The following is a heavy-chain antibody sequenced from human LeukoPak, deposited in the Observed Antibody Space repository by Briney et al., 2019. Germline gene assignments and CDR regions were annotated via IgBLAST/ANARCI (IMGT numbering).Heavy chain of an antibody. CDR2: IYYSGST. V-gene: IGHV4-30-4*08. D-gene: IGHD6-6*01. CDR3: ARDSSSSSFFDY. Sequence: PSETLSLTCTVSGGSISSGDYYWSWIRQPPGKGLEWIGYIYYSGSTYYNPSLKSRVTISVDTCKNQFSLKLSSVTAADTAVYYCARDSSSSSFFDYWGQGTLVTVSS. J-gene: IGHJ4*02. CDR1: GGSISSGDYY.